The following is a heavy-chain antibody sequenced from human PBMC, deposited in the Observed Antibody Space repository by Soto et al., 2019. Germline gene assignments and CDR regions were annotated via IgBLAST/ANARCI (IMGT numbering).Heavy chain of an antibody. D-gene: IGHD2-15*01. J-gene: IGHJ4*02. CDR3: AREDGGFFDY. Sequence: PSETLSLTCTFSGGSISSGGYHRSWIRQHPGKGLEWIGYIYYSGSTYYNPSLKSRVTISVDTSKNQFSLKLSSVTAADTAVYYCAREDGGFFDYWGQGTLVTVSS. CDR2: IYYSGST. V-gene: IGHV4-31*03. CDR1: GGSISSGGYH.